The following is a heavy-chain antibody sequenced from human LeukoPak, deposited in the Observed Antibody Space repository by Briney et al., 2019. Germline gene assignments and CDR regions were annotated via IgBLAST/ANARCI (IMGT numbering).Heavy chain of an antibody. V-gene: IGHV4-61*01. CDR3: ARVVRAALDFDY. CDR1: GGSVSSGSYY. D-gene: IGHD6-25*01. J-gene: IGHJ4*02. CDR2: IYYSGST. Sequence: SETLSLTCTVSGGSVSSGSYYWSWIRQPAGKVLEWIGYIYYSGSTNYNPSLKSRVTISVDTSENQFSLKLSSVTAADTAVYYCARVVRAALDFDYWGQGTLVTVSS.